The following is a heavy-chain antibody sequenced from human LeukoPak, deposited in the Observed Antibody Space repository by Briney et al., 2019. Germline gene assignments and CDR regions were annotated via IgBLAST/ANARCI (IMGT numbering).Heavy chain of an antibody. CDR1: GYTFTGYY. V-gene: IGHV1-2*04. CDR2: INPNSGGT. J-gene: IGHJ4*02. CDR3: ARVGRRAAAGTSHHLDY. D-gene: IGHD6-13*01. Sequence: ASVTVSCKASGYTFTGYYMHWVRQAPGQGLEWMGWINPNSGGTNYAQKFQGWVTMTRDTSISTAYMELSRLRSDDTAVYYCARVGRRAAAGTSHHLDYWGQGTLVTVSS.